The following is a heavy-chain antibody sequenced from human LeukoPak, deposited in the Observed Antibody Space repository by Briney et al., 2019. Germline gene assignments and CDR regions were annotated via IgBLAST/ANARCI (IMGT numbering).Heavy chain of an antibody. J-gene: IGHJ4*02. D-gene: IGHD1-14*01. V-gene: IGHV3-30-3*01. CDR1: EFTFRSYS. CDR2: VTYDGTNE. Sequence: GGSLRLSCAASEFTFRSYSMHWVRQAPGKGLEWVGVVTYDGTNEYYLDSMKGRFTISRDNSKNTLYLQIYSVRGDDTAVYYCARGGPLTEPPYFDYWGQGILVIVSS. CDR3: ARGGPLTEPPYFDY.